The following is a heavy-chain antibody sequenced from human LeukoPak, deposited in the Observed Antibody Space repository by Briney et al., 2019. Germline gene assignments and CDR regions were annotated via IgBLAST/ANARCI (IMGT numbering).Heavy chain of an antibody. CDR1: GYTFTGYY. Sequence: ASVKVSCKASGYTFTGYYMHWVRQAPGQGLEWMGWINPNSGATNYAQKFQGRVTMTRDTSISTAYMELSRLRSDDTALYYCARAAVTTLPYFDYWGQGTLVTVPS. D-gene: IGHD4-17*01. V-gene: IGHV1-2*02. CDR3: ARAAVTTLPYFDY. CDR2: INPNSGAT. J-gene: IGHJ4*02.